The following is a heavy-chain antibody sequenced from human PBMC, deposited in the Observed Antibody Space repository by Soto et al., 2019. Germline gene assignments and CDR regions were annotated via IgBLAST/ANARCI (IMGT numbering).Heavy chain of an antibody. V-gene: IGHV1-69*01. Sequence: QVQLVQSGAEVKKPGSSVKVSCKTSGGTFNNYVISWVRQAPGQGLEWMGGIIPIFGTANYAQKFQGRVTITADESTSTAYMELSSLRSDDTAVYYCARGRSSPNFGPWGQGTLVTVSS. CDR2: IIPIFGTA. D-gene: IGHD6-6*01. CDR3: ARGRSSPNFGP. CDR1: GGTFNNYV. J-gene: IGHJ5*02.